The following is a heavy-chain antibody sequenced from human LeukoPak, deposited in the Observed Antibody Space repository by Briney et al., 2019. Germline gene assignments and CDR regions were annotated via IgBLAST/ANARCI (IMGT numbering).Heavy chain of an antibody. CDR2: IIPIFGTA. J-gene: IGHJ4*02. Sequence: SVKVSCKASGGTFSSYAISWVRQAPGQGLEWMGRIIPIFGTASYAQKFQGRITIITDESTITAYMELSSLRSEDTAVYYCAISRDGYIVFDYWGQGTLVTVSS. CDR3: AISRDGYIVFDY. D-gene: IGHD5-24*01. V-gene: IGHV1-69*05. CDR1: GGTFSSYA.